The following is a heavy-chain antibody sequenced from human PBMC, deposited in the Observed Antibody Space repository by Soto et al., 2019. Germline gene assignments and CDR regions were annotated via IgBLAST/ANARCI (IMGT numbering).Heavy chain of an antibody. CDR1: GGSISSGGYS. CDR3: ARVYGSGSYQFDY. V-gene: IGHV4-31*03. D-gene: IGHD3-10*01. Sequence: QVQLQESGPGLVKPSQTLSLTCTVSGGSISSGGYSWSWIRQHPGKGLEWIGYIYYSGSTYYNPSLKSRVTISVDTSKNQFSLKLSSVTAADTAVYYCARVYGSGSYQFDYWGQGTLVTVSS. CDR2: IYYSGST. J-gene: IGHJ4*02.